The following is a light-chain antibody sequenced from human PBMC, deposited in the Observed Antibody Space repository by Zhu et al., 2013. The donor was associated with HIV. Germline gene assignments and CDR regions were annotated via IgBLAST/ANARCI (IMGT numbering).Light chain of an antibody. Sequence: EIVLTQSPGTLSLSPGERATLSCRASQSVSSNSLAWYQQKSGQAPRLLIFGASSRAAGIPDRFSGSGSGTDFTLTISRLEPEDFAVYHCQQYGSTPWTFGQGTKVEIK. V-gene: IGKV3-20*01. CDR3: QQYGSTPWT. CDR1: QSVSSNS. J-gene: IGKJ1*01. CDR2: GAS.